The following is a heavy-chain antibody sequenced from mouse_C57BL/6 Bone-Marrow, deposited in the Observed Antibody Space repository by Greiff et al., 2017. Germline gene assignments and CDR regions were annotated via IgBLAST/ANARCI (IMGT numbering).Heavy chain of an antibody. CDR3: ARHYYGSSFAMDY. D-gene: IGHD1-1*01. CDR1: GYTFTDYY. V-gene: IGHV1-26*01. Sequence: VQLQQSGPELVKPGASVKISCKASGYTFTDYYMNWVKQSHGKSLEWIGDINPNNGGTSYNQKFKGKATLTVDKSSSTADMELRSLTSEDSAVYYCARHYYGSSFAMDYWGQGTSVTVSS. CDR2: INPNNGGT. J-gene: IGHJ4*01.